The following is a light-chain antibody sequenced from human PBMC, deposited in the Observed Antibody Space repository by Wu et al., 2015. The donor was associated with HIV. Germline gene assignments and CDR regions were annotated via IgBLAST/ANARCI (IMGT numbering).Light chain of an antibody. CDR1: ESVSTS. CDR2: GAT. CDR3: QQRSTWPPNS. Sequence: EVVMTQSPATLSVSPGERVTLSCRASESVSTSVVWYQQKPGQAPRLLIYGATTRATGIPARFSGSGSGTDFTLTISSLEAEDFAIYYCQQRSTWPPNSFGQGTKLEIK. J-gene: IGKJ2*03. V-gene: IGKV3-15*01.